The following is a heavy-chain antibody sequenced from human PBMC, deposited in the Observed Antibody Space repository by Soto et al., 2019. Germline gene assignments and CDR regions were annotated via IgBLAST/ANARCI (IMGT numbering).Heavy chain of an antibody. V-gene: IGHV3-9*01. D-gene: IGHD3-16*01. J-gene: IGHJ4*02. CDR3: AKDMGVFGEAFDY. CDR1: GFTFDDYA. CDR2: ISWNSGSI. Sequence: EVQLVESGGGLVQPGRSLRLSCAASGFTFDDYAMHWVRQAPGKGLEWVSGISWNSGSICYADSVKGRFTISRDNAKDSLYLQMNSLRAEDTALYYCAKDMGVFGEAFDYCGQGTLFTVSS.